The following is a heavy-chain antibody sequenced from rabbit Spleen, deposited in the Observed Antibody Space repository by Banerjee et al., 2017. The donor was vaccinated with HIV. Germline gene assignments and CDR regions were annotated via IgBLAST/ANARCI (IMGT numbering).Heavy chain of an antibody. Sequence: QEHLVESGGGLVQPEGSLTLTCTASGFSFSSSYYMYWVRQAPGKGLEWIGCIYTGSSTTYYASWVNGRFTISKTSSTTMTLQMTSLTAADTATYFCARGGNVFGGDDYGDSNLWGPGTLVTVS. V-gene: IGHV1S45*01. CDR3: ARGGNVFGGDDYGDSNL. J-gene: IGHJ4*01. CDR2: IYTGSSTT. CDR1: GFSFSSSYY. D-gene: IGHD2-1*01.